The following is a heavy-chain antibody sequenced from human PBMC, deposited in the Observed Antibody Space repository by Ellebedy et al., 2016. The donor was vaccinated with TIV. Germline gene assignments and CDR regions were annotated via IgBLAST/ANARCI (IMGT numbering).Heavy chain of an antibody. CDR3: ARDQGGGDDF. CDR2: INRDGSRT. CDR1: GFTFSSYW. Sequence: GGSLRLXXVTSGFTFSSYWMHWVRQAPGKGLVWVSHINRDGSRTNYADSVRGRFTISRDNAKNTLYLQMNSLRAEDTAVYYCARDQGGGDDFWGQGTLVTVSS. J-gene: IGHJ4*02. D-gene: IGHD3-16*01. V-gene: IGHV3-74*01.